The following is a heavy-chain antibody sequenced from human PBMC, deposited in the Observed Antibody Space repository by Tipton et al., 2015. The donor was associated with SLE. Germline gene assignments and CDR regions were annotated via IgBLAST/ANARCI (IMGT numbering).Heavy chain of an antibody. CDR2: IYNSGNT. CDR3: ARFDYSNWDDY. D-gene: IGHD4-11*01. CDR1: GGSIRSGRYY. V-gene: IGHV4-31*03. J-gene: IGHJ4*02. Sequence: TLSLTCTVSGGSIRSGRYYWSWIRQLPGKGLEWIGYIYNSGNTNYNPSLKSRVTISVDTSKNQFSLRLSSVTAADTAVYYCARFDYSNWDDYWGQGTLVTVSS.